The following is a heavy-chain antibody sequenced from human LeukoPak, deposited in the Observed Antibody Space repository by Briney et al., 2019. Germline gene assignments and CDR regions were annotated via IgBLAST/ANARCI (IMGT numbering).Heavy chain of an antibody. D-gene: IGHD6-13*01. CDR2: INPSGGST. V-gene: IGHV1-46*01. J-gene: IGHJ4*02. CDR3: ARDLQQLVLDY. CDR1: GYTFTSYY. Sequence: GASVKVSCKASGYTFTSYYMHWVRQAPGQGLEWMGIINPSGGSTSYAQKFQGRVTMTRDTSTGTVYMELSSLRSEDTAVYYCARDLQQLVLDYWGQGTLVTVSS.